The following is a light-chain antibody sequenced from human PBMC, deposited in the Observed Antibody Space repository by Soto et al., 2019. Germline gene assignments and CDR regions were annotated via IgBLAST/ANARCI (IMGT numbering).Light chain of an antibody. CDR1: QDISKF. Sequence: DIQMTQSPSSLSASVGDRVSFTCQASQDISKFLNWYQHKPGQAPSLLIYDASKSQFGVPSRFSGSGSGTDFTFTISSLQPEDNATYDGQQYDNRPFTFGPRTKVDVK. CDR2: DAS. CDR3: QQYDNRPFT. J-gene: IGKJ3*01. V-gene: IGKV1-33*01.